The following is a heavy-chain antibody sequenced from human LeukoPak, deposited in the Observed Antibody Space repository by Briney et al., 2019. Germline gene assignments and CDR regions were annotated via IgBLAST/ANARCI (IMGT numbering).Heavy chain of an antibody. J-gene: IGHJ4*02. D-gene: IGHD5-18*01. V-gene: IGHV1-2*02. CDR3: ARDWPARGYSYDYYFDY. CDR1: GYTFTGYY. CDR2: INPHSGGT. Sequence: ASVKVSCQASGYTFTGYYIQRVRQAPGQGLEWMGWINPHSGGTNYAQKFQGRVTITRDTSIRSAYMELSRLRSDDAAVYYCARDWPARGYSYDYYFDYWGQGTLVTVSA.